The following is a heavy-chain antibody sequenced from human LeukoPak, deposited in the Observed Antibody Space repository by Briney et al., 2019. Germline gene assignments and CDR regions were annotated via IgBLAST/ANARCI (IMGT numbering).Heavy chain of an antibody. CDR3: ARASTYYGSGSLFDY. CDR2: IYYSGST. CDR1: GGSISSGDYY. J-gene: IGHJ4*02. V-gene: IGHV4-30-4*01. Sequence: SETLSLTCTVSGGSISSGDYYWSWIRQPPGKGLEWIGYIYYSGSTYYNPSLKSRVTISVDTSKNQFFLKLSSVTAADTAVYYCARASTYYGSGSLFDYWGQGTLVTVSS. D-gene: IGHD3-10*01.